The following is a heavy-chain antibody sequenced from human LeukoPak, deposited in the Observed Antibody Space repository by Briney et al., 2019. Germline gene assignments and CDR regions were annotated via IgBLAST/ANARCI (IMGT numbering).Heavy chain of an antibody. CDR2: INHSGST. CDR3: ARGRRSRPITTIVVVTPSFDY. Sequence: SETLSLTCAVYGGSFSGYYWSWIRQPPGKGLEWIGGINHSGSTNYNPSLKSRVTISVDTSKNQFSLKLSSVTAADTAVYYCARGRRSRPITTIVVVTPSFDYWGQGTLVTVSS. V-gene: IGHV4-34*01. CDR1: GGSFSGYY. J-gene: IGHJ4*02. D-gene: IGHD3-22*01.